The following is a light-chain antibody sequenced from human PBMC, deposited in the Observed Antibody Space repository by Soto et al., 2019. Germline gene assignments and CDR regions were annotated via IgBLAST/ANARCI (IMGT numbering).Light chain of an antibody. Sequence: DIQMTQSPSSLSASVGDRVTITCRASQSISSYLNWYQQKPGKAPKLLIYAASSLQSGVPSRFSGSGSGTDFTLTISSLQPEDFAAYSCQQSYSSPWTFRQGTNVEIK. CDR1: QSISSY. CDR2: AAS. CDR3: QQSYSSPWT. V-gene: IGKV1-39*01. J-gene: IGKJ1*01.